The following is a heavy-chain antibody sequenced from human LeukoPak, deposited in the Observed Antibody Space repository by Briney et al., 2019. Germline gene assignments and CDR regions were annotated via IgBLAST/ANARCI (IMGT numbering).Heavy chain of an antibody. CDR2: ISSGSSYI. V-gene: IGHV3-21*01. CDR3: ARDGPKYCSNGVCYAPVDP. CDR1: GFTFSSYS. D-gene: IGHD2-8*01. J-gene: IGHJ5*02. Sequence: TPGGSLRLSCAASGFTFSSYSMNWVRQAPGKGLEWVSSISSGSSYIYYADSVKGRFTISRDNGKNSLYLQMNSLRAGDTAVYYCARDGPKYCSNGVCYAPVDPWGQGTLVTVSS.